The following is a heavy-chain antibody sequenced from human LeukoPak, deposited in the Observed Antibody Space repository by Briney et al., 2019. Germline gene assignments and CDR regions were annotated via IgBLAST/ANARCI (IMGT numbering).Heavy chain of an antibody. CDR3: ARHVHYDILTGPYYGMGV. Sequence: SETLSLTCTVSGGSISSYYWSWIRQPPGKGLEWIGYIYYSGSTNYNPSLKSRVTISVDTSKNQFSLKLSSVTAADTAVYYCARHVHYDILTGPYYGMGVWGQGTTVTVSS. CDR1: GGSISSYY. CDR2: IYYSGST. D-gene: IGHD3-9*01. J-gene: IGHJ6*02. V-gene: IGHV4-59*08.